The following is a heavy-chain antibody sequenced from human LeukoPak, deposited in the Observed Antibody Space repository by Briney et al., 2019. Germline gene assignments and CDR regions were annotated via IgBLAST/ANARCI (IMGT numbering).Heavy chain of an antibody. V-gene: IGHV4-39*07. D-gene: IGHD2-2*01. CDR1: GGSISSSSYY. J-gene: IGHJ3*02. CDR2: IYYSGST. Sequence: SETPSLTCTVSGGSISSSSYYWGWIRQPPGKGLEWIRSIYYSGSTYYNPSLKSRVTISVDTSKNQFSLKLSSVTAADTAVYYCASTSPRIVVVPAASGSDAFDIWGQGAMVTVSS. CDR3: ASTSPRIVVVPAASGSDAFDI.